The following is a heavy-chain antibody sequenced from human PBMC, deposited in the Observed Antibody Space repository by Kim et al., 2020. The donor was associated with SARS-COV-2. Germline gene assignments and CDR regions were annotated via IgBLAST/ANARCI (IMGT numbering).Heavy chain of an antibody. CDR3: ARLSITMVRGALYAFDI. D-gene: IGHD3-10*01. J-gene: IGHJ3*02. V-gene: IGHV1-18*04. CDR1: GYTFTSYG. Sequence: ASVKVSCKASGYTFTSYGISWVRQAPGQGLEWMGWISAYNGNTNYAQKLQGRVTMTTDTSTSTAYMELRSLRSDDTAVYYCARLSITMVRGALYAFDIWGQGTMVTVSS. CDR2: ISAYNGNT.